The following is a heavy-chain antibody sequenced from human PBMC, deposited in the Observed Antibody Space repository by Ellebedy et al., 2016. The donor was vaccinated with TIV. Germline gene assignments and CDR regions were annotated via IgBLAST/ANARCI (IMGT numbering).Heavy chain of an antibody. J-gene: IGHJ4*02. CDR1: GGSISSYY. D-gene: IGHD5-24*01. Sequence: SETLSLXXTVSGGSISSYYWSWIRQPPGKGLEWIGYIYYSGSTNYNPSLKSRVTISVDTSKNQFSLKLSSVTAADTAVYYCARSPPMATCLLYFDYWGQGTLVTVSS. CDR2: IYYSGST. V-gene: IGHV4-59*01. CDR3: ARSPPMATCLLYFDY.